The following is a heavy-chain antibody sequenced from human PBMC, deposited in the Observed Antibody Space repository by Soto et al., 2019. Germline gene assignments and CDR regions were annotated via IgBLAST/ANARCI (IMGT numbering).Heavy chain of an antibody. D-gene: IGHD3-22*01. J-gene: IGHJ4*02. Sequence: ASVKVSCKASGYTFTSYAMHWVRQAPGQRLEWMGWINAGNGNTKYSQKFQGRVTITRDTSASTAYMELSSLRSEDTAVYYCARGIGYYDSSGYLSLWGQGTLVTVSS. CDR2: INAGNGNT. CDR1: GYTFTSYA. V-gene: IGHV1-3*01. CDR3: ARGIGYYDSSGYLSL.